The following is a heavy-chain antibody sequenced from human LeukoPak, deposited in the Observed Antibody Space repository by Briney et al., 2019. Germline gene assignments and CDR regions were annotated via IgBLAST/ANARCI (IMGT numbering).Heavy chain of an antibody. CDR2: MNPHSGNT. V-gene: IGHV1-8*01. Sequence: ASVKVSCKASGYTFTTYDINWVRQASGQGLEWMGWMNPHSGNTGYAQKFQGRVTMTRDTSINTAYMELSSLTSDDTAVYYCARAPVPGNYWGQGTLVTVSS. CDR1: GYTFTTYD. CDR3: ARAPVPGNY. D-gene: IGHD3-10*01. J-gene: IGHJ4*02.